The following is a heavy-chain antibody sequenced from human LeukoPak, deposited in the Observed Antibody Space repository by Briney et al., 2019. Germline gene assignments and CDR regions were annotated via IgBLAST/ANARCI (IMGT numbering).Heavy chain of an antibody. CDR1: GFTFSSYW. J-gene: IGHJ4*02. CDR3: ARDSASSWYLYLDY. D-gene: IGHD6-13*01. Sequence: PGGSLRLSCAASGFTFSSYWMSWVRQAPGKGLEWVSSISSSSSYIYYADSVKGRFTISRDNSKNTLYLQMNSLRAEDTAVYYCARDSASSWYLYLDYWGQGTLVTVSS. V-gene: IGHV3-21*01. CDR2: ISSSSSYI.